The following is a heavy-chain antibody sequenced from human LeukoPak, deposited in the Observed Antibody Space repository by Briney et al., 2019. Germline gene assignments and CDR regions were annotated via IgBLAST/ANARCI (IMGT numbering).Heavy chain of an antibody. CDR3: ARDKSGRNSYEFDY. CDR1: GFTFSSYE. CDR2: ISSSGSTI. V-gene: IGHV3-48*03. J-gene: IGHJ4*02. Sequence: GGSLRLSCAASGFTFSSYEMNWVRQAPGKGLEWVSYISSSGSTIYYAGSVKGRFTISRDNAKNSLYLQMNSLRAEDTAVYYCARDKSGRNSYEFDYWGQGTLVTVSS. D-gene: IGHD5-18*01.